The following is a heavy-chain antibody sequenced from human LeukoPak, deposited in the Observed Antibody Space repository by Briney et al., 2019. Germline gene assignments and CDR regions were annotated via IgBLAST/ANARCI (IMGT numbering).Heavy chain of an antibody. V-gene: IGHV3-21*01. CDR3: ARDGAYGDYQGVSNY. CDR1: GFTVSSNY. CDR2: ISSSSSYI. J-gene: IGHJ4*02. Sequence: PGGSLRLSCAASGFTVSSNYMSWVRQAPGKGLEWVSSISSSSSYIYYADSVKGRFTISRDNAKNSLYLQMNSLRAEDTAVYYCARDGAYGDYQGVSNYWGQGTLVTVSS. D-gene: IGHD4-17*01.